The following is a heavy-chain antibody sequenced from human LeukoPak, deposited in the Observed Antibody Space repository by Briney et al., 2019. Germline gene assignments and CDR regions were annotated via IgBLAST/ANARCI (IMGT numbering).Heavy chain of an antibody. CDR1: GGTFIIYA. CDR2: IIPIFGTA. D-gene: IGHD3-10*01. V-gene: IGHV1-69*13. Sequence: SVTVSCKASGGTFIIYAISWVRQAPGQGLEWMGGIIPIFGTANYAQKFQGRVTITADESTSTAYMELSSLRSEDTAVYYCARGGSGTNWFDPWGQGTLVTVSS. CDR3: ARGGSGTNWFDP. J-gene: IGHJ5*02.